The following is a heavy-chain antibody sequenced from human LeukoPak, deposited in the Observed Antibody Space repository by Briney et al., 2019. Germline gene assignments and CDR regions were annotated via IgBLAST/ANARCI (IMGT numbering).Heavy chain of an antibody. J-gene: IGHJ4*02. CDR1: GYTFTSYY. V-gene: IGHV1-2*02. Sequence: GASVKVSCKASGYTFTSYYMHWVRQAPGQGLEWMGWINPNSGGTNYAQKFQGRVTMTRDTSISTAYMELSRLRSDDTAVYYCARGRARDRNWNPPGYWGQGTLVTVSS. CDR2: INPNSGGT. D-gene: IGHD1-1*01. CDR3: ARGRARDRNWNPPGY.